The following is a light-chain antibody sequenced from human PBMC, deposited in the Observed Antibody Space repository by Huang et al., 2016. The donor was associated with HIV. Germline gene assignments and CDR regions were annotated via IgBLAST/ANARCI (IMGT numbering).Light chain of an antibody. J-gene: IGKJ5*01. V-gene: IGKV3-11*01. CDR2: DAS. Sequence: PGERATLSCRASQSVNSYLAWYQQKPGQTPRLLIYDASNRATGIPARFSGSGSGTDFTLTISSLGPEDFAVYYCQQRKYWPPITFGQGTRLEIK. CDR1: QSVNSY. CDR3: QQRKYWPPIT.